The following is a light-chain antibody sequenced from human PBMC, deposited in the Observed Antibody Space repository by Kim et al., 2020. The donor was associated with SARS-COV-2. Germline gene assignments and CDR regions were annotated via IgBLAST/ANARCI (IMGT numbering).Light chain of an antibody. CDR1: CASTASNY. CDR2: EAN. CDR3: QSYDSSNHVV. J-gene: IGLJ2*01. Sequence: KTLTISGSRSCASTASNYVQWYQQRPGSSPTTVNYEANKRPSGGPDRFSGSIASASNSASLTISGLKTADDADYYCQSYDSSNHVVFGGGTQLTVL. V-gene: IGLV6-57*01.